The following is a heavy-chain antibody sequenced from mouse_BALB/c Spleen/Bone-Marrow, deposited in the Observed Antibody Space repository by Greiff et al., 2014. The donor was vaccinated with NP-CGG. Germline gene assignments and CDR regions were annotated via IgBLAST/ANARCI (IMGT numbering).Heavy chain of an antibody. Sequence: QVQLKESGPELVRPGVSVKISCKGSGYTFTDYAMHWVKQSHAKSPEWIGVISTYSGNTNYNQKFKGKATMTVDKSSSTAYMELARLTSEDSAIYYCARGDYGNWNYAMDYWGQGTSVTVSS. D-gene: IGHD2-1*01. CDR2: ISTYSGNT. CDR1: GYTFTDYA. V-gene: IGHV1-67*01. CDR3: ARGDYGNWNYAMDY. J-gene: IGHJ4*01.